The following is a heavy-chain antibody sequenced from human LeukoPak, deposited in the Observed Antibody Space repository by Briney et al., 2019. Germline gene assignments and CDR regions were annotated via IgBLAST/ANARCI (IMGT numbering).Heavy chain of an antibody. CDR2: IRPHTGET. V-gene: IGHV1-18*01. CDR1: GSNSPSYG. Sequence: ASVKVSCKASGSNSPSYGINWVRQAPGQGLEWMGWIRPHTGETNSAQRFQVRVTMTTDTSTTTAYMELRSLRFDDTAVYYCARDRGGKGSAIFYWGQGSLVTVSS. J-gene: IGHJ4*02. D-gene: IGHD2-2*01. CDR3: ARDRGGKGSAIFY.